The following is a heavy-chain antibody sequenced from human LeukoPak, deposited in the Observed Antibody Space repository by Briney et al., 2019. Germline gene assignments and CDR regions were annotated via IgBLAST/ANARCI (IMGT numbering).Heavy chain of an antibody. CDR1: GFTFTSYN. Sequence: PGGSLRLSCAASGFTFTSYNMNWVRQAPGKGPEWVSYINSGSSTIYYADSVKGRFTISRDNAKNSLYLQMNSLRAEDTAVYYCAKDSGGDLRFSYFDYWGQGTLVTVSS. V-gene: IGHV3-48*01. D-gene: IGHD3-3*01. CDR3: AKDSGGDLRFSYFDY. CDR2: INSGSSTI. J-gene: IGHJ4*02.